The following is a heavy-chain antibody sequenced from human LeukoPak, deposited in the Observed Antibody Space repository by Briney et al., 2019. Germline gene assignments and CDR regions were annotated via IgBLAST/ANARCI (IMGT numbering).Heavy chain of an antibody. J-gene: IGHJ6*03. CDR1: GGSISSYY. D-gene: IGHD3-3*01. V-gene: IGHV4-59*01. CDR3: AREDKYYDFWSGYYRRGAMDV. Sequence: NPSETLSLTCTVSGGSISSYYWSWIRQPPGKGLEWIGYIYYSGSTNYNPSLKSRVTISVDTSKNQFSLKLSSVTAADTAVYYCAREDKYYDFWSGYYRRGAMDVWGKGTTVTVSS. CDR2: IYYSGST.